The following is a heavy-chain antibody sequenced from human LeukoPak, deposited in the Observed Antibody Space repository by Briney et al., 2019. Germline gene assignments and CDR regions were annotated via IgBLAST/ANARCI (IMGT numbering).Heavy chain of an antibody. CDR3: VLAPNSNWFDF. D-gene: IGHD2-15*01. Sequence: SETLSLTCSVSGDDVSSFYWNWIRQSPGRGLEWIGNIHYNGSSIYNPSLRSRITMSIDTSKRQFFLKLTSVTAADTAVYYCVLAPNSNWFDFWGQGTLVTVSS. V-gene: IGHV4-59*08. CDR2: IHYNGSS. J-gene: IGHJ4*02. CDR1: GDDVSSFY.